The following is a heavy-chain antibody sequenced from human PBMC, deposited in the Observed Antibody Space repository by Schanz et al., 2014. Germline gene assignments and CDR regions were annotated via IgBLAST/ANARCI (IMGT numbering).Heavy chain of an antibody. CDR1: GFTFSNYG. CDR2: ISYDGSDK. Sequence: QVQLVESGGGVVQPGRSLRLSCAASGFTFSNYGLVWVRQAPGKGLEWLAVISYDGSDKFHADSVKGRFTISRDNSKNTLYLQMNSLRAEDTAVYYCAKAGSGWSTAGYYYWGQGTLVDGSS. V-gene: IGHV3-30*18. CDR3: AKAGSGWSTAGYYY. J-gene: IGHJ4*02. D-gene: IGHD6-19*01.